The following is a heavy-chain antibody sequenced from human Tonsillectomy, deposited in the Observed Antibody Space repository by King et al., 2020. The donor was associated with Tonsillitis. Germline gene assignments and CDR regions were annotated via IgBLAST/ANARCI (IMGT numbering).Heavy chain of an antibody. CDR1: GSILTTYG. D-gene: IGHD6-13*01. Sequence: VQLVESGGGVVQPGRSLRLSCAASGSILTTYGMNWVRQAPGKGLEWLAVISYDGRNKFYVDSVRGRFTISRDNSKNTVYLQMNSLRAEDTALYYCARDAGRHSSTGDRDALDIWGQETMVTVSS. J-gene: IGHJ3*02. CDR2: ISYDGRNK. CDR3: ARDAGRHSSTGDRDALDI. V-gene: IGHV3-33*05.